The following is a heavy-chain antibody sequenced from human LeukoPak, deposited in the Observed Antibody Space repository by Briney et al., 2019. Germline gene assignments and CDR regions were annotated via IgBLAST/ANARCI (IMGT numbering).Heavy chain of an antibody. V-gene: IGHV3-21*04. Sequence: GGSLRLSCAASGFTFSSYSMNWVRQAPGKGLEWVSSISSSSSYIYYADSVKGRFTISRDNSKNTLYLQMSSLRVEDTAVYYCAKLLSGSYYFYYALDVWGQGTTVTVSS. D-gene: IGHD1-26*01. CDR1: GFTFSSYS. CDR3: AKLLSGSYYFYYALDV. J-gene: IGHJ6*02. CDR2: ISSSSSYI.